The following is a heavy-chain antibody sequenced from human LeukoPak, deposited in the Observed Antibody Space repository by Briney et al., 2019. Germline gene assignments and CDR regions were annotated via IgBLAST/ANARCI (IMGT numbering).Heavy chain of an antibody. CDR2: IIPILGIA. J-gene: IGHJ4*02. Sequence: SVKVSCKASGYTFTSYYMHWVRQAPGQGLEWMGRIIPILGIANYAQKFQGRVTITADKSTSTAYMELSSLRSEDTAVYYCASVGYSSSWYVDYWGQGALVTVSS. CDR1: GYTFTSYY. CDR3: ASVGYSSSWYVDY. V-gene: IGHV1-69*02. D-gene: IGHD6-13*01.